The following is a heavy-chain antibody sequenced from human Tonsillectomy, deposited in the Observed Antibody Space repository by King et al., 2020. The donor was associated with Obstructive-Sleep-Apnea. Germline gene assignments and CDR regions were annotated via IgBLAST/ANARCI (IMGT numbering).Heavy chain of an antibody. CDR1: GFSLSTSGVG. V-gene: IGHV2-5*02. D-gene: IGHD2-21*01. Sequence: TLKESGPTLVKPTQTLTLTCTFSGFSLSTSGVGVGWIRQPPGKALEWLALIYWDDDKLYSPSVKNRVTITKDTSKNQVVLTMTNMDPVDTATYYCAHRYDAAYSDYFLHWGQGTLVIVSS. CDR3: AHRYDAAYSDYFLH. CDR2: IYWDDDK. J-gene: IGHJ1*01.